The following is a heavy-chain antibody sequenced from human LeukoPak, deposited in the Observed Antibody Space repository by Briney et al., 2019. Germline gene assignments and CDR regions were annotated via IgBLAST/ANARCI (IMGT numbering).Heavy chain of an antibody. V-gene: IGHV3-53*01. Sequence: GGSLRLSCAASGFTFSSNYMTWVRQAPGKGLEWVSVIYSDGSTYYADSVKGRFTISRDNSKNTLYLQMNSLRAEDTAVYYCARPNYYGSDLDYWVQGTLVTVSS. CDR2: IYSDGST. CDR3: ARPNYYGSDLDY. J-gene: IGHJ4*02. CDR1: GFTFSSNY. D-gene: IGHD3-10*01.